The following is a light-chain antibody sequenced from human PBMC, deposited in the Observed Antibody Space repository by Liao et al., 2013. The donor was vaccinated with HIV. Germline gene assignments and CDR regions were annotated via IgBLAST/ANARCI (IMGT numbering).Light chain of an antibody. V-gene: IGLV3-21*01. J-gene: IGLJ1*01. CDR1: NIGSKS. CDR3: QVWDMSSDHYV. CDR2: YDS. Sequence: SYVLTQPPSVSVAPGKTARITCGGNNIGSKSVHWYQQKPGQAPVLVIYYDSDRPSGIPARFSGSNSGNTATLAISRVEAGDEADYYCQVWDMSSDHYVFGTGTTVTVL.